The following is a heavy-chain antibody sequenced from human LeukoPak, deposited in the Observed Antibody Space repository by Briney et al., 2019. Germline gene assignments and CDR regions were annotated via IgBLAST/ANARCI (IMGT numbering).Heavy chain of an antibody. J-gene: IGHJ3*02. V-gene: IGHV3-23*01. D-gene: IGHD3-22*01. Sequence: GGSLRLSCAASGFTFSSYAMSWVRQAPGKGLEWVSAISGSGGSTYYEDSVKGRFTISRDNSKNTLYLQMNSLRAEDTAVYYCAKASPFPVTMIVVVRDAFDIWGQGTMVTVSS. CDR3: AKASPFPVTMIVVVRDAFDI. CDR1: GFTFSSYA. CDR2: ISGSGGST.